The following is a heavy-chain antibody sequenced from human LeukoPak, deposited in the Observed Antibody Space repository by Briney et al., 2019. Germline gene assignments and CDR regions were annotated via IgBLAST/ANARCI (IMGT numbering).Heavy chain of an antibody. V-gene: IGHV4-59*08. CDR3: ARRKVDTAMVGVAFDI. CDR1: GGSISSYY. Sequence: SETLSLTCTVSGGSISSYYWSWIRQPPGKGLEWIGYIYYSGSTNYNPSLKSRVTISVDTSKNQFSLKLSSVTAADTAVYYCARRKVDTAMVGVAFDIWGQGTMVTVSS. CDR2: IYYSGST. J-gene: IGHJ3*02. D-gene: IGHD5-18*01.